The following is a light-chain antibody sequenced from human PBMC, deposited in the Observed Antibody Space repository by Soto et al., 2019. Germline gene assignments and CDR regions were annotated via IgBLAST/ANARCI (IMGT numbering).Light chain of an antibody. CDR2: RAS. CDR1: QSVSNNY. Sequence: EIVLTQSPGTLSLSPGERATLSCRASQSVSNNYLAWYQQKPGQAPRLLIYRASNRATGIPDRFSGSGSGTDFTLTISRLEREDFAVYYCQQYGSSGTFGQGTKVDIK. J-gene: IGKJ1*01. V-gene: IGKV3-20*01. CDR3: QQYGSSGT.